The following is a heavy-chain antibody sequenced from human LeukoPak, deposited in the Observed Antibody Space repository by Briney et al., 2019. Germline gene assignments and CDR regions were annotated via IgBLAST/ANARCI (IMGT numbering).Heavy chain of an antibody. D-gene: IGHD2-21*02. CDR1: GLTFSSYA. Sequence: GGPLNPSCEALGLTFSSYAMSWFGKAQGKGLEGVQAISGSGGSTYYADSVKGRFTISRDNSKNTLYLQMNSLRAEDTAVYYCAKCSTTRAGGDLDYWGQGTLVTVSS. J-gene: IGHJ4*02. CDR3: AKCSTTRAGGDLDY. V-gene: IGHV3-23*01. CDR2: ISGSGGST.